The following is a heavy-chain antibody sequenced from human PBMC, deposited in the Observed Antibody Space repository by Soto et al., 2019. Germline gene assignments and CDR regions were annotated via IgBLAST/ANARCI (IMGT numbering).Heavy chain of an antibody. V-gene: IGHV4-61*01. CDR1: GGSISYDHYH. D-gene: IGHD3-16*01. Sequence: SETLSLTCTVSGGSISYDHYHWTWIRRPPGRGLEWIGYIYRSGSTKYNPSLKSRLTISVDTSKNQFSLKLSSVTAADTAVYYCARTLDYGHMDVWGKGTTVTVSS. J-gene: IGHJ6*03. CDR2: IYRSGST. CDR3: ARTLDYGHMDV.